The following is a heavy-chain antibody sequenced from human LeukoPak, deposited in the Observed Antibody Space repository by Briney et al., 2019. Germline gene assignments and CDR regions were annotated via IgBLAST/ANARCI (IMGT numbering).Heavy chain of an antibody. CDR1: GGSFSPYY. J-gene: IGHJ5*02. V-gene: IGHV4-34*01. D-gene: IGHD1-26*01. Sequence: SETLSLTCAVYGGSFSPYYWSWIRQPPGKGLEWIGEINHSGSTNYNPSLKSRVTISVDTSKNQFSLKLSSVTAADTAVYHCARDRRVGNSGSYFRWFDPWGQGTLVTVSS. CDR2: INHSGST. CDR3: ARDRRVGNSGSYFRWFDP.